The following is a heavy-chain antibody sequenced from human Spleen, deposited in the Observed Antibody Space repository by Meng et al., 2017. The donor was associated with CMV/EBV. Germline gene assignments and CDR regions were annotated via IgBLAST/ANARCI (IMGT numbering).Heavy chain of an antibody. J-gene: IGHJ3*02. CDR1: GYTFTNNL. V-gene: IGHV1-46*01. Sequence: ASVKVSCKACGYTFTNNLMHWLRQAPGQGLEWMGVINPTGGSTIYAQKFQGRVTMTSDTSTRTVDMELSSLNSEDTAVYYCAREIVITDSEGAFDIWGQGTMVTVSS. CDR2: INPTGGST. D-gene: IGHD2/OR15-2a*01. CDR3: AREIVITDSEGAFDI.